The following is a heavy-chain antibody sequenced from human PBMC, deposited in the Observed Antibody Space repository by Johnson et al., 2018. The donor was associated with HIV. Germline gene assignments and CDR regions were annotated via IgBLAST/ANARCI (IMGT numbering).Heavy chain of an antibody. CDR1: GFTVSSNY. J-gene: IGHJ3*02. V-gene: IGHV3-53*01. Sequence: VQLVESGGGLIQPGGSLRLSCAASGFTVSSNYMNWVRQAPGKGLEWVSVIYSGGSTYHADSVRGRFTISRDNSKNTLYLQMNSLKVEDTAVYYCAKDLFYDPHAFDIWGQGTMVTVSS. CDR3: AKDLFYDPHAFDI. D-gene: IGHD2/OR15-2a*01. CDR2: IYSGGST.